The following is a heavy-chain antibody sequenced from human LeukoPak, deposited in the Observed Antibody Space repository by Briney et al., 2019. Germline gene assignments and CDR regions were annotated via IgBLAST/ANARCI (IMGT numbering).Heavy chain of an antibody. CDR3: AKDIVGSAMTGIDY. D-gene: IGHD1-1*01. J-gene: IGHJ4*02. CDR2: ISWNSNTK. CDR1: GFDFDDYA. Sequence: SLRLSCAASGFDFDDYAMQWVRQAPGKGLEWFSGISWNSNTKGYADSVKGRFTISRDNAKHSLYLQMDGLRPEDTALYYCAKDIVGSAMTGIDYWGQGTLVTVSS. V-gene: IGHV3-9*01.